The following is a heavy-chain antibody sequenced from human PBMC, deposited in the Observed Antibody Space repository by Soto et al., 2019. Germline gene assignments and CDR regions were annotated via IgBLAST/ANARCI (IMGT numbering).Heavy chain of an antibody. V-gene: IGHV4-4*02. Sequence: QVQRQESGPGLVKPSGTLSLTCAVSGGSFTSNNWWTWVRQPPGQGLEWIGEIYRTGSTNYNPSLKSRVTISLDKSENQFSLKVTSLTAADMAVYYCASRDPGTSVDYWGQGTLVTVSS. D-gene: IGHD1-7*01. J-gene: IGHJ4*02. CDR1: GGSFTSNNW. CDR2: IYRTGST. CDR3: ASRDPGTSVDY.